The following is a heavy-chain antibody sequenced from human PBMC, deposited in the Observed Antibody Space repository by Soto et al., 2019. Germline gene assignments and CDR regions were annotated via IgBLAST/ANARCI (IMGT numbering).Heavy chain of an antibody. CDR2: INPSGGST. D-gene: IGHD4-17*01. J-gene: IGHJ3*02. Sequence: QVQLVQSGAEVKKPGASVKVSCKASGYTFTSYYMHWVRQAPGQGLEWMGIINPSGGSTSYAQKFQGRVTMTGDTSTRTVYMELSSLRSEDTAVYYCARGLKSTVAPGGAFDIWGQGTMVTVSS. CDR3: ARGLKSTVAPGGAFDI. CDR1: GYTFTSYY. V-gene: IGHV1-46*01.